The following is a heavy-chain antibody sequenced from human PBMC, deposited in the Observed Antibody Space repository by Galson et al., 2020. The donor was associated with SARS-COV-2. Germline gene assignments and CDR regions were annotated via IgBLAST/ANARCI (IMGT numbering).Heavy chain of an antibody. J-gene: IGHJ4*02. D-gene: IGHD2-21*01. V-gene: IGHV3-48*03. CDR2: ISSSGRTI. CDR1: GFSLSNYE. CDR3: ARLDAYGPGY. Sequence: TGGSLRLSCAASGFSLSNYEMNWVRQAPGKGLEWISYISSSGRTIHYADSVKGRFTISRDNAKSSLSLQMNSLRAEDTAVYYCARLDAYGPGYWGQGTLVTVSS.